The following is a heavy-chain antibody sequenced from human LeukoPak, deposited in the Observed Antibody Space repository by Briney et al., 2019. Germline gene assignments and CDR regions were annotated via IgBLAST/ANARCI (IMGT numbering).Heavy chain of an antibody. J-gene: IGHJ4*02. V-gene: IGHV1-8*01. CDR1: GYTFTSYD. CDR2: MNPNSGNT. Sequence: ASVKVSCKASGYTFTSYDINWVRQATGQGPEWMGWMNPNSGNTGYAQKFQGRVTMTRNTSISTAYMELSSLRSEDTAVYYCARTYYDFWSGYWPPGYWGQGTLVTVSS. D-gene: IGHD3-3*01. CDR3: ARTYYDFWSGYWPPGY.